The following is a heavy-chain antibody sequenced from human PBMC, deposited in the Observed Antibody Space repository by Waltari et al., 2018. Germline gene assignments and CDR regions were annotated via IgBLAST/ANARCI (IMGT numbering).Heavy chain of an antibody. CDR3: AAARQWRPSGPFDY. CDR1: GYTFTDYY. V-gene: IGHV1-69-2*01. CDR2: VDPEDGET. Sequence: EVQLVQSGAEVKKPGATVKISCKASGYTFTDYYMHWVQQAPGKGLEWMGRVDPEDGETIYAEKFQGRVTITADTSTDTAYMELSSLRSEDTAVYYCAAARQWRPSGPFDYWGQGTLVTVSS. D-gene: IGHD6-19*01. J-gene: IGHJ4*02.